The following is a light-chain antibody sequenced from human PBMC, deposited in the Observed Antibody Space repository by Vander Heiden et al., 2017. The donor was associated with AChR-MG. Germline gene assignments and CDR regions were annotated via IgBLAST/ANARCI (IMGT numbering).Light chain of an antibody. CDR3: QQRSNWREYT. J-gene: IGKJ2*01. V-gene: IGKV3-11*01. CDR1: QSVSSY. CDR2: DAS. Sequence: EIVLTQSPATLSLSPGERATLPCRASQSVSSYLAWYQQKPGQAPRLLIYDASSRATGIPARFSGSGSGTDFTLTISSLEPEDFAVYYCQQRSNWREYTFGQGTKLAI.